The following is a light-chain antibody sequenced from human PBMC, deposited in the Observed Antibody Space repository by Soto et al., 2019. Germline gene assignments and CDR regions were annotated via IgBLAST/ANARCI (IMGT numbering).Light chain of an antibody. J-gene: IGLJ2*01. Sequence: SSELIQPPSVSVAPGKTARISCGGNNIGSNTVHWYQQKPGQAPVLVIYYGSDRPSGIPERFSGSNSGNTATLTISRVEAGDEADYFCQVWDSTSDHPVFGGGTK. V-gene: IGLV3-21*04. CDR3: QVWDSTSDHPV. CDR1: NIGSNT. CDR2: YGS.